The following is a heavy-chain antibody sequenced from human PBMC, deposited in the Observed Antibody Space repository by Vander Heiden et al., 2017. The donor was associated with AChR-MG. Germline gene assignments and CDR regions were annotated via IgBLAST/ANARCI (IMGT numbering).Heavy chain of an antibody. D-gene: IGHD6-13*01. CDR1: GYTFSGYY. V-gene: IGHV1-2*02. J-gene: IGHJ4*02. CDR2: INPNSGGT. Sequence: QVQLVQSGAEVKKPGAAVTVSCQAAGYTFSGYYMHWVRQAPGQGLEWMGWINPNSGGTNYAQKFQGRVTMTRDTSISTAYMELSRLRSDDTAVYYCARGPAGPHSSSWYVDYWGQGTLVTVSS. CDR3: ARGPAGPHSSSWYVDY.